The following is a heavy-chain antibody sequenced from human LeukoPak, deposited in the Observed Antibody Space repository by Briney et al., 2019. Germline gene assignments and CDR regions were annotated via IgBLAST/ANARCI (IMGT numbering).Heavy chain of an antibody. CDR1: GFTFSTYW. CDR2: IKSDGST. Sequence: GGSLRLSCAASGFTFSTYWMHWVRQAPGKGLVWVSRIKSDGSTNYADSVKGRFTISRDNAKNTVSLQMNSLRPQDTGVYYCARAPSEIGGYYPEYFRHWGQGTLVTVSS. CDR3: ARAPSEIGGYYPEYFRH. J-gene: IGHJ1*01. D-gene: IGHD3-22*01. V-gene: IGHV3-74*01.